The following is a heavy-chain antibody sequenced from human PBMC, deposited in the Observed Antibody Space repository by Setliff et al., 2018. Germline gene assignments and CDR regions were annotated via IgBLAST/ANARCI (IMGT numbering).Heavy chain of an antibody. CDR1: GYTFTNYG. J-gene: IGHJ4*02. CDR2: INNYNMNT. CDR3: ARINFYVSSGYYYAPDY. D-gene: IGHD3-22*01. Sequence: ASVKVSCKASGYTFTNYGINWVRQAPGQGPEWMGWINNYNMNTSYPQKFLGRVTVTTDTSTGAAYMELGSLTSDDTAIYYCARINFYVSSGYYYAPDYWGPGTLVTVSS. V-gene: IGHV1-18*01.